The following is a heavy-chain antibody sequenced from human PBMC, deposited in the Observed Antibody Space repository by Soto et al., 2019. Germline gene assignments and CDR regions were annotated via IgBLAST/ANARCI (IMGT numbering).Heavy chain of an antibody. CDR2: IRGNGDTT. Sequence: GGSLRLSCAASGFTFSSYAMTWVRQTPVKGLEWVSVIRGNGDTTYYADSVEGRFTISRDNSKNTLYLQMNSLRAEDTAVYFCAKQQGPGTPYYYAMDVWGQGTTVTVSS. D-gene: IGHD2-15*01. CDR1: GFTFSSYA. V-gene: IGHV3-23*01. CDR3: AKQQGPGTPYYYAMDV. J-gene: IGHJ6*02.